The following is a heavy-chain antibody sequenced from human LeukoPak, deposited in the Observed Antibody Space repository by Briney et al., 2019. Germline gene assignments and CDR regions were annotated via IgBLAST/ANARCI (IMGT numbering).Heavy chain of an antibody. CDR3: ARTSRHYYGSGRNLTPWPAGMDV. Sequence: SETLSLTCTVSGGSISDYYWTWIRQPPGKGLEGIGYSRSTKYNPSLKSRVTISVDTSNSRFSLTLTSVTSDHTAVYYCARTSRHYYGSGRNLTPWPAGMDVWGQGTTVIVS. J-gene: IGHJ6*02. CDR1: GGSISDYY. V-gene: IGHV4-4*09. D-gene: IGHD3-10*01. CDR2: SRST.